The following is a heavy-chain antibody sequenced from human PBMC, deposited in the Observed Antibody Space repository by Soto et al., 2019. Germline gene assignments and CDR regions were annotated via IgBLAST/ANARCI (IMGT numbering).Heavy chain of an antibody. CDR3: ARLPCSSTSCYGMDV. Sequence: PGESLKISCKGSGYSFTSYWIGWVRQMPGKGLEWMGIIYPGDSDTRYSPSFQGQVTISADKSISTAYLQWSSLKASGTAMYYCARLPCSSTSCYGMDVWGQGTTVTVSS. CDR2: IYPGDSDT. V-gene: IGHV5-51*01. D-gene: IGHD2-2*01. J-gene: IGHJ6*02. CDR1: GYSFTSYW.